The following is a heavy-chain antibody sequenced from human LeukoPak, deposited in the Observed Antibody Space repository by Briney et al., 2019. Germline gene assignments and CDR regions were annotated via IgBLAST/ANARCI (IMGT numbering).Heavy chain of an antibody. V-gene: IGHV4-59*01. D-gene: IGHD2-15*01. Sequence: PSETLSLTCTVSGGSISSYYWSWIRQPPGKGLEWIGYIYYSGSTSYNPSLKSRVTISVDTSKNQFSLKLSSVTAADAAVYYCARYPGSSGDYWGQGTLVTVSS. CDR1: GGSISSYY. CDR2: IYYSGST. CDR3: ARYPGSSGDY. J-gene: IGHJ4*02.